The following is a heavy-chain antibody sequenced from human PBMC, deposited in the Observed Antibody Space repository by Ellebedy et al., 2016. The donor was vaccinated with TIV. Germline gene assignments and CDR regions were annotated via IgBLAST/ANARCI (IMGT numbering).Heavy chain of an antibody. D-gene: IGHD3-22*01. J-gene: IGHJ4*02. CDR1: GYTFTSYY. V-gene: IGHV1-46*01. Sequence: ASVKVSCKASGYTFTSYYMYWVRQAPGQGLEWMGIINPSAGSTNYEQKFQGRVTMTRDTSTSTVYMELSSLRSEDTAVYYCARGDKYYYDSSGYYYTYWGQGTLVTVSS. CDR2: INPSAGST. CDR3: ARGDKYYYDSSGYYYTY.